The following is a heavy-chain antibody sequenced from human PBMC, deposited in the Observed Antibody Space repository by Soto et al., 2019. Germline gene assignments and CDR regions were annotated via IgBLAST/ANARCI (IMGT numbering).Heavy chain of an antibody. CDR1: GFTFSSYG. D-gene: IGHD3-10*01. CDR2: IWYDGSNK. CDR3: ARLDSGSFYYYYGMDV. Sequence: GGSLRLSCAASGFTFSSYGMHWVRQAPGKGLEWVAVIWYDGSNKYYADSVKGRFTISRDNSKNTLYLQMNSLRAEDTAVYYCARLDSGSFYYYYGMDVWGQGTTVTVSS. J-gene: IGHJ6*02. V-gene: IGHV3-33*01.